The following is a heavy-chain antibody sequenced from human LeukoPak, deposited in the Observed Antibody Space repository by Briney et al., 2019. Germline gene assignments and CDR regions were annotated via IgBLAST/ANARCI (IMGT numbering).Heavy chain of an antibody. CDR2: IYHSGST. D-gene: IGHD3-22*01. Sequence: SGTLSLTCAVSGGSISSSNWWRWVRQPPGKGLEWIGEIYHSGSTNYNPSLKSRVTISVDKSKNQFSLKLSSVTAADTAVYYCARLGDSSVYKAFYFDYWGQGTLVTVSS. V-gene: IGHV4-4*02. CDR3: ARLGDSSVYKAFYFDY. CDR1: GGSISSSNW. J-gene: IGHJ4*02.